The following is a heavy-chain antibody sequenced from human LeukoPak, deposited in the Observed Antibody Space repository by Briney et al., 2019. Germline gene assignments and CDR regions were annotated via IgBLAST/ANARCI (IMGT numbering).Heavy chain of an antibody. CDR1: GFTFSSYW. J-gene: IGHJ4*02. Sequence: GSLRLSCAASGFTFSSYWKHWVRQAPGKGLVWVSRINSDGSSTSYADSVKGRFTISRDNAKNTLYLKMNSLRAEDTAVYYCARVSGYYDSSGYYDYFAYWGQGTLVTVSS. V-gene: IGHV3-74*01. D-gene: IGHD3-22*01. CDR3: ARVSGYYDSSGYYDYFAY. CDR2: INSDGSST.